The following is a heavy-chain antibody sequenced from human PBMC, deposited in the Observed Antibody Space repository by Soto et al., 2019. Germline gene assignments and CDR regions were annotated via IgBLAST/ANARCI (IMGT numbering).Heavy chain of an antibody. V-gene: IGHV4-34*01. J-gene: IGHJ4*02. CDR2: INHSGST. CDR1: GGSFSGYY. D-gene: IGHD3-3*01. Sequence: SETLSLTCAVYGGSFSGYYWSWIRQPPGKGLEWIGEINHSGSTNYNPSLKSRVTISVDTSKNQFSLKLSSVTAADTAVYYCARGLYDFWSGYPTRFDYWGQGTLVTVSS. CDR3: ARGLYDFWSGYPTRFDY.